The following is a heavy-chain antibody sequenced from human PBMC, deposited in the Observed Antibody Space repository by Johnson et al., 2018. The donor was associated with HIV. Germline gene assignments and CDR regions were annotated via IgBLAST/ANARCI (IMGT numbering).Heavy chain of an antibody. J-gene: IGHJ3*02. Sequence: VQLVESGGGLVQPGRSLRLSCAASGFTFGDYAMHWVRQAPGKGLEWVSGISWNTGSIGYAASVKGRFTISRDNAKNSLYLQMKSLRVDDTAVYYCVRDDYAFHIWGQGTMVTVSS. CDR2: ISWNTGSI. V-gene: IGHV3-9*01. CDR1: GFTFGDYA. CDR3: VRDDYAFHI.